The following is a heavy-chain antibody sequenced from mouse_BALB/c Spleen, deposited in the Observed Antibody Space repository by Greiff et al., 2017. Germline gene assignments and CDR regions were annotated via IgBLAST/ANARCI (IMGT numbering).Heavy chain of an antibody. D-gene: IGHD1-1*01. CDR2: ISDGGSYT. CDR1: GFTFSDYY. J-gene: IGHJ4*01. CDR3: ARDKLAYYYGYYYAMDY. V-gene: IGHV5-4*02. Sequence: EVKVVESGGGLVKPGGSLKLSCAASGFTFSDYYMYWVRQTPEKRLEWVATISDGGSYTYYPDSVKGRFTISRDNAKNNLYLQMSSLKSEDTAMYYCARDKLAYYYGYYYAMDYWGQGTSVTVSS.